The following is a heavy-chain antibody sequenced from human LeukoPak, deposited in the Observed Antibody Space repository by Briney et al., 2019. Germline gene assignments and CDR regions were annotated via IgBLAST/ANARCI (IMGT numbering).Heavy chain of an antibody. J-gene: IGHJ4*02. V-gene: IGHV4-38-2*02. D-gene: IGHD6-6*01. CDR2: IYHSGST. CDR1: GYSISSGYY. CDR3: ARDDSSSVDY. Sequence: SETLSLTCTVSGYSISSGYYWGWIRQPPGKGLEWIGSIYHSGSTYYNRSLKSRVTISVDTSKNQFSLKLSSVTAADTAVYYCARDDSSSVDYWGQGTLVTVSS.